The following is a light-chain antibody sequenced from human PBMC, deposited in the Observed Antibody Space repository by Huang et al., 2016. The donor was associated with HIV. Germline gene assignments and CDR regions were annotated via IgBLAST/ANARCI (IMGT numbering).Light chain of an antibody. CDR2: FAS. CDR1: QNISTY. CDR3: QQSFNTPT. J-gene: IGKJ1*01. Sequence: IQMTQSPSSLSASVGDRVTITCRAGQNISTYLNWYQQKPGEGPKPLSYFASNLQSGVPSRFSGSGSGTHFTLTISSLQPEDFATYYCQQSFNTPTFGQGTKVETK. V-gene: IGKV1-39*01.